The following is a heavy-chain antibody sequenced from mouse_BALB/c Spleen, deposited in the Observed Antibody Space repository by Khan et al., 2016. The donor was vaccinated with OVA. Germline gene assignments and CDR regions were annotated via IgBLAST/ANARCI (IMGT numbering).Heavy chain of an antibody. CDR2: ISYSGNT. Sequence: VQLQQSGPGLVKPSQSLSLTCTVTGFSITSDYAWNWIRQFPGNKLDWMGYISYSGNTKYNPSLKSRISITRDTSKNQFFLQLNSVTIEDTATYYCARVYGGDFDYWGQGTTLTVSS. J-gene: IGHJ2*01. CDR1: GFSITSDYA. CDR3: ARVYGGDFDY. D-gene: IGHD1-1*01. V-gene: IGHV3-2*02.